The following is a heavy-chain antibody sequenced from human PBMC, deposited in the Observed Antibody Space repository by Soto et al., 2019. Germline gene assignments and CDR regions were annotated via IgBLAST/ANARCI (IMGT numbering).Heavy chain of an antibody. CDR2: ISGSGGST. D-gene: IGHD3-10*01. V-gene: IGHV3-23*01. CDR3: AKDRHGEFDY. CDR1: GFTFSSYA. J-gene: IGHJ4*02. Sequence: GGSLRLSCAASGFTFSSYAMSWVRQAPGKGLEWVSAISGSGGSTYYADSVKGRFTIARDNSKNTLYRQMNSLRAEDTAVDYCAKDRHGEFDYWGQGTLVTVSS.